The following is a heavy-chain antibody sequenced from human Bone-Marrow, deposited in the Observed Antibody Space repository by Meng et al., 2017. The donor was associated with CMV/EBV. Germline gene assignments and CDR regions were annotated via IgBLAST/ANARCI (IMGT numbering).Heavy chain of an antibody. D-gene: IGHD3-3*01. CDR2: ISGSGGST. Sequence: GESLKISCAASGFTFSSYAMSWVRQAPGKGLEWVSAISGSGGSTYYADSVKGRFTISRDNSKNTLYLQMNSLRAEDTAVYYCAKSSAAGSYDFWSGSGRWFDPWGQGTLVTVSS. V-gene: IGHV3-23*01. J-gene: IGHJ5*02. CDR1: GFTFSSYA. CDR3: AKSSAAGSYDFWSGSGRWFDP.